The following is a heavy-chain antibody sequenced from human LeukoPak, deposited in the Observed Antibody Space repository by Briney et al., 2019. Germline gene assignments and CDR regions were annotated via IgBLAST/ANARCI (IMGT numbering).Heavy chain of an antibody. CDR1: GFTFGDYD. CDR3: ARDNTGSYEY. CDR2: IRADGATT. Sequence: GGSLRLSCAASGFTFGDYDMHWVRQAPGKGLEWVSLIRADGATTRYTDAVKGRCTISRDNSKDSLYLQMNSLRTEDTALYYCARDNTGSYEYWGQGTLVTVSP. D-gene: IGHD1-26*01. V-gene: IGHV3-43*02. J-gene: IGHJ4*02.